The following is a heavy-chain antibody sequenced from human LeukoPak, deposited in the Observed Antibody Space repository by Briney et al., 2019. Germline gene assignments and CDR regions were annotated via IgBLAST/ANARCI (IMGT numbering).Heavy chain of an antibody. CDR1: GGSFSGYY. D-gene: IGHD3-10*01. V-gene: IGHV4-39*01. CDR3: ARRGGIIRGVASYYYMDV. CDR2: IYYSGTT. J-gene: IGHJ6*03. Sequence: SETLSLTCAVYGGSFSGYYWGWIRQPPGKGLEWIGSIYYSGTTYYNLSLKSRVTISVDTSKNQFSLRLTSVTAADTAAYYCARRGGIIRGVASYYYMDVWGKGTTVTISS.